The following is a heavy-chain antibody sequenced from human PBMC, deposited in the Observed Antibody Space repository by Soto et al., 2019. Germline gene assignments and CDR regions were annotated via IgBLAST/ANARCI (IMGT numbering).Heavy chain of an antibody. D-gene: IGHD2-2*01. CDR1: GYTFTGYY. CDR3: ARDHRVSGYCSSTSCYLDY. J-gene: IGHJ4*02. CDR2: INPNSGGT. Sequence: ASVKVSCKASGYTFTGYYMHWVRQAPGQGLEWMGWINPNSGGTNYAQKFQGWVTMTRDTSISTAYMELSRLRSDDTAVYYCARDHRVSGYCSSTSCYLDYWGQGTLVTVSS. V-gene: IGHV1-2*04.